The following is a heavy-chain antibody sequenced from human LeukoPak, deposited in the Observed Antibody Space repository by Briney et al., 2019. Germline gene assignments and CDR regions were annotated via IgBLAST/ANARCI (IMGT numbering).Heavy chain of an antibody. Sequence: SPGGSLRLSCAASGFTFSSYSMNWVRQAPGKGLEWVSSISSSSSYIYYADSVKGRFTISRDNAKNSLYLQMNSPRAEDTAVYYCARARSSVTMIAEHWGQGTLVTVSS. CDR1: GFTFSSYS. D-gene: IGHD3-22*01. V-gene: IGHV3-21*01. CDR3: ARARSSVTMIAEH. CDR2: ISSSSSYI. J-gene: IGHJ1*01.